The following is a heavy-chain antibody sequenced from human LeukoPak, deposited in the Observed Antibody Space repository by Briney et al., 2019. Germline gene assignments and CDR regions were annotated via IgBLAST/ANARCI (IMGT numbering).Heavy chain of an antibody. J-gene: IGHJ4*02. Sequence: SETLSLTCTVSGGSISSGGHYWNWIRQHPGKSLEWIGYIYYSGSTYYNPSLKSRVTISVDTSKNQFSLKLSSVTAADTAVYYCARVGYYDSSADYWGQGTLVTVSS. V-gene: IGHV4-30-4*08. D-gene: IGHD3-22*01. CDR3: ARVGYYDSSADY. CDR1: GGSISSGGHY. CDR2: IYYSGST.